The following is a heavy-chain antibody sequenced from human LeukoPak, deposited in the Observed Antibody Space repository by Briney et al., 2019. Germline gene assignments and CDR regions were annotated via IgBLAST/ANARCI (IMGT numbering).Heavy chain of an antibody. Sequence: GGSLRLSCAASGFTVSSNYMSWVRQAPGKGLEWVSVIYSGGSTYYADSVKGRFTISRDNPKNTLYLQMNSLRAEDTAVYYCATAYRYYMDVWGKGTTVTVSS. D-gene: IGHD3-16*02. CDR2: IYSGGST. V-gene: IGHV3-53*01. J-gene: IGHJ6*03. CDR1: GFTVSSNY. CDR3: ATAYRYYMDV.